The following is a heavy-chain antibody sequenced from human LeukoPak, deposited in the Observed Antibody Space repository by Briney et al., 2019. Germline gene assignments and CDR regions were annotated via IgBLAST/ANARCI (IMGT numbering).Heavy chain of an antibody. V-gene: IGHV4-4*07. CDR3: ARDFRYYYCSGTYHNAYGMDV. D-gene: IGHD3-10*01. CDR2: IYNYGST. Sequence: SETLSLTCTVSGCSISSYYWSWIRQTAGKGLEWISSIYNYGSTNYNPSLKSRFTLSEDTSKNQFSLKLIFVTAADPAVYYCARDFRYYYCSGTYHNAYGMDVWGQGTTVTVSS. CDR1: GCSISSYY. J-gene: IGHJ6*02.